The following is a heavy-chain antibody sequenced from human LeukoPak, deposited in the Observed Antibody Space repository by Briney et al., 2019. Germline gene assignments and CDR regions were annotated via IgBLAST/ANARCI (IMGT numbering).Heavy chain of an antibody. Sequence: SETLSLTCAVYGGSFSGYYWSWIRQPPGKGLEWIGEINHSASTNYNPSLKSRVTISVDTSKNQFSLKLSSVTAADTAVYYCAAREGGTWNYFDYWGQGTLVTVSS. D-gene: IGHD3-16*01. CDR3: AAREGGTWNYFDY. J-gene: IGHJ4*02. V-gene: IGHV4-34*01. CDR2: INHSAST. CDR1: GGSFSGYY.